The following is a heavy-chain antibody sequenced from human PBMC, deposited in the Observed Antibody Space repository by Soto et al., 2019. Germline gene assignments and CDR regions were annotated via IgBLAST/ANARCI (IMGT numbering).Heavy chain of an antibody. J-gene: IGHJ4*02. D-gene: IGHD2-21*02. Sequence: PSETLSLTCTVSGGSISSYYWSWIRQPPGKGLEWIGYIYYSGSTNYNPSLKSRVTISVDTSKNQFSLKLSSVTAADTAVYYCARAAYCGGDCYLSTNFDYWGQGTLVTVSS. CDR2: IYYSGST. CDR1: GGSISSYY. CDR3: ARAAYCGGDCYLSTNFDY. V-gene: IGHV4-59*01.